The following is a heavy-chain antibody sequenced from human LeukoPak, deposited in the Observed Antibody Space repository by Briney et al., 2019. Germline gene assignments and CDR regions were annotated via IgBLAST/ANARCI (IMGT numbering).Heavy chain of an antibody. CDR2: IYHSGST. D-gene: IGHD6-6*01. CDR1: GGSISSSNW. J-gene: IGHJ4*02. Sequence: PSETLSLTCAVSGGSISSSNWWSWVRQPPGKGLEWIGEIYHSGSTNYNPSLKSRVTISVDKSKNQFSLNLSSMTAADTAVYYCARDAISSSGTFDYWGQGTLVTVSS. V-gene: IGHV4-4*02. CDR3: ARDAISSSGTFDY.